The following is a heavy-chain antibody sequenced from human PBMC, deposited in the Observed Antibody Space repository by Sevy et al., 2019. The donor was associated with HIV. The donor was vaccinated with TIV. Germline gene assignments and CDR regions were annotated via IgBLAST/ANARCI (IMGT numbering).Heavy chain of an antibody. Sequence: GGSLRLSCVTSGFTFRTSGMHWVRQSPGKGLEWVAVISCDEAHKIYADSVKGRFSISKDNSKNTLYLQMSSLRTEDTAVYYCAKDYTAGITMVRGAYRARGDYIDYWGQGTQVTVSS. CDR1: GFTFRTSG. J-gene: IGHJ4*02. CDR2: ISCDEAHK. CDR3: AKDYTAGITMVRGAYRARGDYIDY. V-gene: IGHV3-30*18. D-gene: IGHD3-10*01.